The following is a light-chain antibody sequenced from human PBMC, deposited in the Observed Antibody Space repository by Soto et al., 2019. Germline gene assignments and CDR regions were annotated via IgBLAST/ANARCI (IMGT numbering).Light chain of an antibody. CDR1: SSDVGGYNY. CDR3: SSYAGSNNLDV. J-gene: IGLJ1*01. Sequence: QSVLTQPPSASGSPRQSVTISCTGTSSDVGGYNYVSWYQQHPGKAPKLMIYEVSKRPSGVPDRFSGSKSGNTASLTVSGLQAEDEADYYCSSYAGSNNLDVFGTGTKLTVL. V-gene: IGLV2-8*01. CDR2: EVS.